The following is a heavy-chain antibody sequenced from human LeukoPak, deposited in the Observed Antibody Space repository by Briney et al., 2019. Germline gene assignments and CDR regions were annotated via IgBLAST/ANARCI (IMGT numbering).Heavy chain of an antibody. CDR2: ISSSSSYV. D-gene: IGHD3-22*01. CDR3: ARGVDSSGTIDAFDI. CDR1: GFTFDDSG. Sequence: GGSLRLSCAASGFTFDDSGMSWVRQAPGKGLEWVSFISSSSSYVYYADSLKGRFTISRDNAKNSLYLQMNSLRAEDTAVYYCARGVDSSGTIDAFDIWGQGTMVTVSS. V-gene: IGHV3-21*01. J-gene: IGHJ3*02.